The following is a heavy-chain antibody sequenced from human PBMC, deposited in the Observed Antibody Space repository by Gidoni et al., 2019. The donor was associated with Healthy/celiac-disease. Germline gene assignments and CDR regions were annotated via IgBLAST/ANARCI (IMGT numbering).Heavy chain of an antibody. V-gene: IGHV4-34*01. D-gene: IGHD6-13*01. CDR3: ARDRELAAAGIFFDY. CDR1: GGSFSGYY. J-gene: IGHJ4*02. Sequence: QVQLQQWGAGLLKPSETLSLTCAVYGGSFSGYYWSWIRQPPGKGLEWIGEINHSGSTNYNPSLKSRVTISVDTSKNQFSLKLSSVTAADTAVYYCARDRELAAAGIFFDYWGQGTLVTVSS. CDR2: INHSGST.